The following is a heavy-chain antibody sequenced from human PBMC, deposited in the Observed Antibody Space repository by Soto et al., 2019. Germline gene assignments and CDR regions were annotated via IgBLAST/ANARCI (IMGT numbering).Heavy chain of an antibody. J-gene: IGHJ6*02. CDR2: IHSSGTF. V-gene: IGHV4-4*07. Sequence: SETLSLTCTVSNGSISGSYWSWVRQPAGKRLEWIGRIHSSGTFNYNPSLKSRVTVSVDTSKNQVSLELSSVTAADTAVYFCARDNKVSKGYGMDVWGQGTTITVSS. CDR1: NGSISGSY. CDR3: ARDNKVSKGYGMDV.